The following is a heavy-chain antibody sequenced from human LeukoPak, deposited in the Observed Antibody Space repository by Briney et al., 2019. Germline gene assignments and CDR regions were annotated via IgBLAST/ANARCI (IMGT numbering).Heavy chain of an antibody. CDR3: AKNLGPFDV. CDR2: IGDAGT. D-gene: IGHD3-16*01. Sequence: GGSLRLSCAASGFTFNDFAMTWVRQAPGKGLEWVSSIGDAGTYYADSVKGRFTISRDNSKNMLYLQLNSLRAGDTAMHYCAKNLGPFDVRGQGTMVTVSS. CDR1: GFTFNDFA. J-gene: IGHJ3*01. V-gene: IGHV3-23*01.